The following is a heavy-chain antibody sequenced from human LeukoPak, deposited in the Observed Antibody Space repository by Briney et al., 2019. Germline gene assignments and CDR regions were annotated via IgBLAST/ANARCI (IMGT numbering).Heavy chain of an antibody. V-gene: IGHV4-30-2*01. CDR2: IYHSGST. J-gene: IGHJ5*02. Sequence: SQTLSLTCAVSGGSISSGGYSWSWIRQPPGKGLEWIGYIYHSGSTYYNPSLKSRVTISVDRSKNQFSLKLSSVPAADTAVYYCARGVDTAMVTSNWFDPWGQGTLVTVSS. CDR1: GGSISSGGYS. CDR3: ARGVDTAMVTSNWFDP. D-gene: IGHD5-18*01.